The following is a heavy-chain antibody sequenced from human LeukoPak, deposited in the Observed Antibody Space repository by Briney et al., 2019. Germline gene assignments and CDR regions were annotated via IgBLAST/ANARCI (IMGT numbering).Heavy chain of an antibody. CDR1: GGSISSSSYY. V-gene: IGHV4-39*07. Sequence: SETLSLTCTVSGGSISSSSYYWGWIRQPPGKGLEWIGRIYTSGSTNYNPSLKSRVTMSVDTSKNQFSLKLSSVTAADTAVYYCARGMSYSWPGRVDYWGQGTLVTVSS. CDR3: ARGMSYSWPGRVDY. D-gene: IGHD1-26*01. J-gene: IGHJ4*02. CDR2: IYTSGST.